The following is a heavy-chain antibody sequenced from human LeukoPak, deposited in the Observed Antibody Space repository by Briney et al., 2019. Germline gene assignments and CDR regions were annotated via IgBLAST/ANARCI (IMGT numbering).Heavy chain of an antibody. V-gene: IGHV3-7*01. CDR3: ARLLWSYDSSGHEYFQH. J-gene: IGHJ1*01. CDR2: IKQDGSEK. D-gene: IGHD3-22*01. Sequence: GGSLRLSCAASGFTFSSYWMSWVRQAPGKGLEWVANIKQDGSEKYYVDSVKGRFTISRDNAKNSLYLQMNSLRAEDTAVYYCARLLWSYDSSGHEYFQHWGQGTLVTVSS. CDR1: GFTFSSYW.